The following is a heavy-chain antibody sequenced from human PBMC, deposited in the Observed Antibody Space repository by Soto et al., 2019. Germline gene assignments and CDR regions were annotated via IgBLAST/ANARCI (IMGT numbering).Heavy chain of an antibody. Sequence: QVQLVESGGGVVQPGRSLRLSCAASGFTFSSYGMHWVRQAPGKGLEWVAVIWYDGSNKYYADSVKGRFTSSRDNSKNTLYLQMNSLRAEDTAVYYCAGYSSSWYDPYYYYYGMDVWGQGTTVTVSS. D-gene: IGHD6-13*01. V-gene: IGHV3-33*01. CDR3: AGYSSSWYDPYYYYYGMDV. J-gene: IGHJ6*02. CDR1: GFTFSSYG. CDR2: IWYDGSNK.